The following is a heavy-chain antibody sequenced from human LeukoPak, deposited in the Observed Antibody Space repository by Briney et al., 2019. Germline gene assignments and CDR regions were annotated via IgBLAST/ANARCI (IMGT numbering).Heavy chain of an antibody. CDR2: SKNKVNSYTT. V-gene: IGHV3-72*01. J-gene: IGHJ3*02. CDR3: VRRSYVAFDI. D-gene: IGHD3-10*02. Sequence: GGSLRLSCAASGFTFSDQYMDWVRQAPRKGLEWVGRSKNKVNSYTTEYASSVKDRFTISRDVSKNSLYLQMNSLKTEDTAVYCCVRRSYVAFDIWGQGTLVTVSS. CDR1: GFTFSDQY.